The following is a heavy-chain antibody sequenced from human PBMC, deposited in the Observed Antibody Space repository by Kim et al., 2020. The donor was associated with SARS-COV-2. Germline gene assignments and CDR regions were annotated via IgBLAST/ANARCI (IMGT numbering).Heavy chain of an antibody. V-gene: IGHV3-7*01. CDR3: AKTSGFFDV. CDR2: IKEDGSEK. Sequence: GGSLRLSCVASGFTFSTSWMTWVRQAPGKGLQWVANIKEDGSEKFYLDSVRGRFTISRDNADNSLFLQMDSLRAEDTAVYYCAKTSGFFDVCGQGTLGT. CDR1: GFTFSTSW. D-gene: IGHD3-10*01. J-gene: IGHJ4*02.